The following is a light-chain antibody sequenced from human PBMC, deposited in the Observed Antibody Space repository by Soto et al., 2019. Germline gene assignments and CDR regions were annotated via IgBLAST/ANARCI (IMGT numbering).Light chain of an antibody. Sequence: EIVLTQSPATLSLSPGERATLSCRASQSVISYLAWYQQKPAQAPNLLIYDASNRATGIPARFSGSGSGTNFTLTISSLEPEDFAVYYCQQRSNWPRTFGQGTKLEIK. CDR1: QSVISY. V-gene: IGKV3-11*01. CDR3: QQRSNWPRT. J-gene: IGKJ2*01. CDR2: DAS.